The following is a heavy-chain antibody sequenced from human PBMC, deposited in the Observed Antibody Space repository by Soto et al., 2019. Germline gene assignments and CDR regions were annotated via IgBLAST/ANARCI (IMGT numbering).Heavy chain of an antibody. CDR2: TYYRSKWYN. Sequence: SQTLSLTCVISGDSVSTNRGAWNWIRQSPSRGLEWLGRTYYRSKWYNDYAVSVKSRITINPDTSKNQFSLQLNSVTPEDTAVYYCAREANASRWYWCLDVWGQGTTVTVSS. CDR3: AREANASRWYWCLDV. V-gene: IGHV6-1*01. D-gene: IGHD2-8*02. CDR1: GDSVSTNRGA. J-gene: IGHJ6*02.